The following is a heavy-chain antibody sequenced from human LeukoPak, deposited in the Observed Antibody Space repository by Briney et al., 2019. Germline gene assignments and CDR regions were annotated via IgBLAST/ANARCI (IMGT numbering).Heavy chain of an antibody. CDR2: IIPIFGTA. D-gene: IGHD3-22*01. CDR1: GGTFSSYA. V-gene: IGHV1-69*05. Sequence: SVKVSCKASGGTFSSYAISWVRQAPGLGLEWMGGIIPIFGTANYAQKFQGRVTITTDESTSTAYMELSSLRSEDTAVYYCARELTDYYDSSGYYSAFDIWGQGTMVTVSS. CDR3: ARELTDYYDSSGYYSAFDI. J-gene: IGHJ3*02.